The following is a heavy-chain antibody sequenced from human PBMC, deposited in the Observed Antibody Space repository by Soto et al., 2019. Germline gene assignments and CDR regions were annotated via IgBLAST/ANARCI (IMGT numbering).Heavy chain of an antibody. CDR1: GFTFSSYW. Sequence: EVQLVESGGGLVQPGGSLRLSCTASGFTFSSYWMSWVRQAPGKGLGWVANIKEDGSGKYYVDSVKGRCSISRDNARNSLYLQMNSLRVEDTAVYYCVRVGRLGGYWGQGALVTVSS. D-gene: IGHD3-16*01. CDR3: VRVGRLGGY. J-gene: IGHJ4*02. CDR2: IKEDGSGK. V-gene: IGHV3-7*03.